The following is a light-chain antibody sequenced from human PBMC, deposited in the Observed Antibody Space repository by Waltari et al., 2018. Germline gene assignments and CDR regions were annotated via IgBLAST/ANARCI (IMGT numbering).Light chain of an antibody. Sequence: SYELTQPPSASVSPGQTARIPCSGAALPQNYAYWYKQKSGQAPVLVIYEDTKRPPGIPERFSGSSSGTWVTLIISGAQVEDEADYYCYSPDGSDNHAPWVYGGGTKLTVL. V-gene: IGLV3-10*01. CDR2: EDT. J-gene: IGLJ3*02. CDR3: YSPDGSDNHAPWV. CDR1: ALPQNY.